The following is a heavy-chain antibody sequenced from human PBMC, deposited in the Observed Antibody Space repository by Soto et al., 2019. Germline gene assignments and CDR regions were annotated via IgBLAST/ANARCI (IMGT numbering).Heavy chain of an antibody. D-gene: IGHD2-2*01. J-gene: IGHJ6*02. CDR1: GFTFSNAW. Sequence: EVQLVESGGGLVQPGGSLRLSCAASGFTFSNAWMRWVRQAPGKGLEWVGRIKSKTDGGTTDDAAPVKGRFTISSDDSNNSLYLEMNSLKTEDTAVYYCTTAGELYCSSSGCSAWYYYYGMDVWGQGTTVTVSS. CDR3: TTAGELYCSSSGCSAWYYYYGMDV. CDR2: IKSKTDGGTT. V-gene: IGHV3-15*01.